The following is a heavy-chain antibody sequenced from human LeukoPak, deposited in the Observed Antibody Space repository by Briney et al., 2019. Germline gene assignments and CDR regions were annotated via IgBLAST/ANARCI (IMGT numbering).Heavy chain of an antibody. CDR1: GGSISSYY. V-gene: IGHV4-59*01. Sequence: SETLSLTCTVSGGSISSYYWNWIRQPPGKGLEWIGYIYYSGSTNYNPSLKSRVTISVDTSKNQFSLKLSSVTAADTAVYYCARHYYDSSGPTYFDYWGQGTLVTVSS. CDR2: IYYSGST. CDR3: ARHYYDSSGPTYFDY. D-gene: IGHD3-22*01. J-gene: IGHJ4*02.